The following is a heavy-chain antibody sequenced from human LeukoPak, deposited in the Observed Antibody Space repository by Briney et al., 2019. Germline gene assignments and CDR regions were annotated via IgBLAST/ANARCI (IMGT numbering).Heavy chain of an antibody. CDR1: GFTFDDYG. J-gene: IGHJ3*02. Sequence: GGSLRLSCAASGFTFDDYGMSWVRQAPGKGLEWVSGINWNGGSTGYADSVKGRFTISRDNAKNSLYLQMNSLRAEDTALYYCARDDYYDSSGYHLDAFDIWGQGTMVTVSS. CDR2: INWNGGST. CDR3: ARDDYYDSSGYHLDAFDI. D-gene: IGHD3-22*01. V-gene: IGHV3-20*04.